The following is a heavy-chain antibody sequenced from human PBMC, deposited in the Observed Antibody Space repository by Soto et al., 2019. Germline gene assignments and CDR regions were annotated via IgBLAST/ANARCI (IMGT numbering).Heavy chain of an antibody. V-gene: IGHV4-59*01. CDR3: VRRVEYSSGYYYYYGMDV. Sequence: QVQLQESGPGLVKPSETLSLTCTVSGGSISSYYWSWIRQPPGKGLEWIGYIYYSGSTNYNPSLKSRVTISLDTSQNQFSLKLTSVTAADTAVYYCVRRVEYSSGYYYYYGMDVWGQGTTVTVSS. CDR1: GGSISSYY. J-gene: IGHJ6*02. CDR2: IYYSGST. D-gene: IGHD6-19*01.